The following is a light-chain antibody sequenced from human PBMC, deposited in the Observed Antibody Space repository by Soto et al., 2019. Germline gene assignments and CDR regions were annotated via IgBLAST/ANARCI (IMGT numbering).Light chain of an antibody. Sequence: EKVMTQSPATLSVSPGERSTLSCRSSHTVGSDLAWYQQKPGQAPRLLIYGASTRATDIPARFRGSGSGTEFTLTISSLQFEDFAVYYCHQYNSWPLTVGGGTKV. CDR1: HTVGSD. CDR2: GAS. J-gene: IGKJ4*01. V-gene: IGKV3-15*01. CDR3: HQYNSWPLT.